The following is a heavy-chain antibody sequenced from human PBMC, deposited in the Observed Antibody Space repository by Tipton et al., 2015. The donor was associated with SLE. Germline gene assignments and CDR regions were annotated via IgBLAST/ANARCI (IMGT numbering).Heavy chain of an antibody. CDR1: GGSISSSSYY. CDR3: TRHDYFASGRVY. Sequence: TLSLTCTVSGGSISSSSYYWGWIRQPPGKGLEWIGSINYSGTTSYNPSLKSRVTISVDTSKNQFSLKLSSVTAADMAVYYCTRHDYFASGRVYWGQGTLVTVSS. V-gene: IGHV4-39*07. J-gene: IGHJ4*02. CDR2: INYSGTT. D-gene: IGHD3-10*01.